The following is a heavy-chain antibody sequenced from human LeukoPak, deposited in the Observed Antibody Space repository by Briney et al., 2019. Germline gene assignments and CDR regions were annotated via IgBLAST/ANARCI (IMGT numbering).Heavy chain of an antibody. CDR1: GGSISSGDYY. V-gene: IGHV4-30-4*01. J-gene: IGHJ5*02. D-gene: IGHD6-19*01. CDR2: IYHSGST. Sequence: SETLSLTCTVSGGSISSGDYYWSWIRQPPGKGLEWIGYIYHSGSTHFNPSLKSRVTISVDTSKNQFSLKLSSVTAADTAVYYCARGTAVAGTWGQGTLVTVSS. CDR3: ARGTAVAGT.